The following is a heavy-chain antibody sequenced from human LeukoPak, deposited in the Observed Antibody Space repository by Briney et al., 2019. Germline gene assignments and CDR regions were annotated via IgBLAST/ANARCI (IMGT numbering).Heavy chain of an antibody. D-gene: IGHD5-24*01. J-gene: IGHJ4*02. V-gene: IGHV3-21*06. Sequence: GGSLRLSCAASGFTFSTYSMNWVRQAPGKGLEWVSSIGGSSTSIYYAGSVKGRFTVSRDNAKNSLYLQMNSLRAEDTAVYYCAREQMEAFDYWGQGTLVTVSS. CDR1: GFTFSTYS. CDR3: AREQMEAFDY. CDR2: IGGSSTSI.